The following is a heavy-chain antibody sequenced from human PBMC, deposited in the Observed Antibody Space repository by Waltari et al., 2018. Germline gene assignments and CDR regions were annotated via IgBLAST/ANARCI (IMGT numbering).Heavy chain of an antibody. CDR2: INHSGST. CDR1: GGSFSGYY. J-gene: IGHJ4*02. CDR3: ARGITHYYGSGGFDY. V-gene: IGHV4-34*01. D-gene: IGHD3-10*01. Sequence: QVQLQQWGAGLLKPSETLSLTCAVYGGSFSGYYWSWLRPPPGKGLEWIGEINHSGSTNYNPSLKSRVTISVDTSKNQFSLKLSSVTAADTAVYYCARGITHYYGSGGFDYWGQGTLVTVSS.